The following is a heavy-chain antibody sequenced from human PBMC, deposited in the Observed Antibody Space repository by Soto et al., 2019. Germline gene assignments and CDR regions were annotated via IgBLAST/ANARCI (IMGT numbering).Heavy chain of an antibody. Sequence: PGGSLRLSCAASGFTFSNAWMNWVRQAPGKGLEWVGRIKSKTDGGTTDYAAPVKGRFTISRDDSKNTLYLQMNSLKTEDTAVYYCTTLVNRYCSSPSCFPVSHYGMDVWGQGTTVTVSS. J-gene: IGHJ6*02. CDR2: IKSKTDGGTT. V-gene: IGHV3-15*07. CDR3: TTLVNRYCSSPSCFPVSHYGMDV. D-gene: IGHD2-2*01. CDR1: GFTFSNAW.